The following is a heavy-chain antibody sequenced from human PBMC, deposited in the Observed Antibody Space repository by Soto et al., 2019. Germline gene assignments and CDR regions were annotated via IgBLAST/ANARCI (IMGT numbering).Heavy chain of an antibody. CDR3: TRCWDGYDLGDAGDI. CDR1: GFTFSNYA. D-gene: IGHD5-12*01. V-gene: IGHV3-30-3*01. J-gene: IGHJ3*02. CDR2: ILNDGTNK. Sequence: QVQLVESGGGVVQPGRSLRLSCAASGFTFSNYAMHWVRQAPGKGLEWVANILNDGTNKNYADSVKGRLTISRDNSQNTGYLQMNTLILEYTAVYYCTRCWDGYDLGDAGDIWGQGTLIRVSS.